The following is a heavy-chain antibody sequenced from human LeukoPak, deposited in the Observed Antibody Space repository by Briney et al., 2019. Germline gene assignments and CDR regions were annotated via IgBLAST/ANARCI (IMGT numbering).Heavy chain of an antibody. CDR2: TIPIFGIA. CDR1: GGTFSSYA. D-gene: IGHD1-26*01. Sequence: SVKVSCKASGGTFSSYAISWVRQAPGQGLEWMGRTIPIFGIANYAQKFQGRVTITADKSTSTAYMELSSLRSEDTAVYYCARDRLGIVGATWGQGTMVTVSS. V-gene: IGHV1-69*04. J-gene: IGHJ3*01. CDR3: ARDRLGIVGAT.